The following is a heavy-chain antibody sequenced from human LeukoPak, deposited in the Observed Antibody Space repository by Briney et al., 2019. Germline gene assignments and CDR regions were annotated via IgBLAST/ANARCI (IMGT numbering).Heavy chain of an antibody. CDR3: ARISVVTPGYFDY. J-gene: IGHJ4*02. V-gene: IGHV3-53*01. D-gene: IGHD4-23*01. Sequence: GGSPRLSCAASGFTVSSNYMSWVRQAPGKWLEWVSVIFSGGSTFYADSVKGRFTISRDNSKNTLYLQMNSLRAEDTAVYYCARISVVTPGYFDYWGQGTLVTVSS. CDR2: IFSGGST. CDR1: GFTVSSNY.